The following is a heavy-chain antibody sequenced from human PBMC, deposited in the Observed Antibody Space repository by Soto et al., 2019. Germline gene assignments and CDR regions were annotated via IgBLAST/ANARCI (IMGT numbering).Heavy chain of an antibody. V-gene: IGHV1-58*02. Sequence: SVKVSCKASGFTLTSSAMQWVRQARGQRLEWIGWIVVGSGNTNYAQKFQERVTITRDMSTSTAYMELSSLRSEDTAVYYCAAADYYDISGYFIGQDAFAIWGQGTMVT. CDR1: GFTLTSSA. CDR3: AAADYYDISGYFIGQDAFAI. J-gene: IGHJ3*02. D-gene: IGHD3-22*01. CDR2: IVVGSGNT.